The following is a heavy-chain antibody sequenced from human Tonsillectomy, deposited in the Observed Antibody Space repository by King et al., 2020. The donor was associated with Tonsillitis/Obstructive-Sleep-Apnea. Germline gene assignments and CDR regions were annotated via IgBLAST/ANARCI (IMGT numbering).Heavy chain of an antibody. D-gene: IGHD3-16*01. J-gene: IGHJ3*02. CDR3: AKANEYFLGDYAFDI. CDR1: GFTFSSYG. Sequence: VQLVESGGGVVQPGRSLRLSCAAAGFTFSSYGMHWVRQAPGKGLEWVAVISYDGSYTYYADSVKGRFTISRDNSKNTLYVQMNSLRPEDTAVYYCAKANEYFLGDYAFDIWGQGTMVTVSS. CDR2: ISYDGSYT. V-gene: IGHV3-30*18.